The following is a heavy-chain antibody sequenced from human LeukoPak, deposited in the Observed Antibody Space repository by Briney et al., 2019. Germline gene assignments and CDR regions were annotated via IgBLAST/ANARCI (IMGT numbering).Heavy chain of an antibody. Sequence: GGSLRLSCVASGFTFSNYWMSWVRQAPGKGLEWVANIKQDGSENYYVDSVKGRFTISRDNPKNTLYLQMNSLRAEDTAVYYCAKRSAESSGYFDYWGQGTLVTVSS. CDR1: GFTFSNYW. CDR2: IKQDGSEN. J-gene: IGHJ4*02. V-gene: IGHV3-7*03. CDR3: AKRSAESSGYFDY. D-gene: IGHD6-19*01.